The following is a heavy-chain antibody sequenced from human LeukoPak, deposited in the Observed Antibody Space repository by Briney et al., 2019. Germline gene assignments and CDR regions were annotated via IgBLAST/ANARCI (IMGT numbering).Heavy chain of an antibody. V-gene: IGHV1-2*02. CDR3: ARLGASAANWFDP. CDR2: INPNSGGT. J-gene: IGHJ5*02. CDR1: GYTFTGYY. D-gene: IGHD6-13*01. Sequence: ASVKVSCKASGYTFTGYYMHWVRQAPGQGLEWMGWINPNSGGTNYAQKFQGRVTMTRDTSISTAYMELSRLRSDDTAVYYCARLGASAANWFDPWGQGTLVTVSS.